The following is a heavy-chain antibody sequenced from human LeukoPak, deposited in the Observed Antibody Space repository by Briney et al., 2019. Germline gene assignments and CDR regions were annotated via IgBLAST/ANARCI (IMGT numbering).Heavy chain of an antibody. V-gene: IGHV4-39*01. CDR2: SYYSGST. J-gene: IGHJ4*02. CDR3: ARGGVPYWFDY. Sequence: SETLSLTCTVFGGSMSSSTYYWGWIRQPPGKGLEWIGNSYYSGSTYYTPSLKSRVTVSVDTSKKQFSLKLRSVTAADTAVYYCARGGVPYWFDYWGQGTLVTVSS. D-gene: IGHD3-16*01. CDR1: GGSMSSSTYY.